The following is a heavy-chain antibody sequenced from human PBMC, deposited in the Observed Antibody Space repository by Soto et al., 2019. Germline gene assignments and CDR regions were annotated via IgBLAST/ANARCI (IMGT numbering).Heavy chain of an antibody. CDR1: GFTFSSYA. V-gene: IGHV3-23*01. Sequence: GGSLRLSCAASGFTFSSYAMSWVRQAPGKGLEWVSTISASGGGTYYADSVKGRFTISRDNSKNSLYLQTNSLRAEDTAVYYCAKDPPQTGTTFDYWGQGTLVTVSS. J-gene: IGHJ4*02. CDR3: AKDPPQTGTTFDY. CDR2: ISASGGGT. D-gene: IGHD1-1*01.